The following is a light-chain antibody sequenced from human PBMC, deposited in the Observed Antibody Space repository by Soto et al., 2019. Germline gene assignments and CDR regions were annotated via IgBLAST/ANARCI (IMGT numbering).Light chain of an antibody. V-gene: IGKV3-20*01. Sequence: EIVLTQSPGTLSLSPGERATLSCRASQSVSSTYLAWYQQKPGQAPRLLIYGASSRATGIPDRFSGSGSGTDFTLTISRLEPEDFAVYFCQQYDISLYTFGQGTKLEIQ. CDR3: QQYDISLYT. CDR1: QSVSSTY. J-gene: IGKJ2*01. CDR2: GAS.